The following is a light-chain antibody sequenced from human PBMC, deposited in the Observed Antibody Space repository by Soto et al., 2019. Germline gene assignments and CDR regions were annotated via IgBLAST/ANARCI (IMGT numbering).Light chain of an antibody. CDR1: QAIGND. Sequence: AIQMTQSPSSLSASVGDRVTITCRASQAIGNDLGWYQQIPGKAPKLLIYAASRLHSGVPSKFSGSGSGSDVTLTISSLQPEDFATYYCLQKYSSPWTFGQGTKVELK. J-gene: IGKJ1*01. CDR2: AAS. CDR3: LQKYSSPWT. V-gene: IGKV1-6*01.